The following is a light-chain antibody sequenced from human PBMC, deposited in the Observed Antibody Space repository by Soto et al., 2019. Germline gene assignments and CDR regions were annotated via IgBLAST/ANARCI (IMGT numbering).Light chain of an antibody. CDR2: LNSDGSH. J-gene: IGLJ1*01. CDR3: QTWGTGIHV. Sequence: QSVLTQSPSASASLGASVKLTCTLSSGHSSYAIAWHQQQPEKGPRYLMKLNSDGSHSKGAGIPDRFSGSSSGAERYLIIASLHAEDEADYYCQTWGTGIHVFGTGTKLTVL. V-gene: IGLV4-69*01. CDR1: SGHSSYA.